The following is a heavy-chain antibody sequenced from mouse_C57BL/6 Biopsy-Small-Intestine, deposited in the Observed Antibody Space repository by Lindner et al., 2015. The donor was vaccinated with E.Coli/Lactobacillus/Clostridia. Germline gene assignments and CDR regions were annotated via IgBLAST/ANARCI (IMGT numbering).Heavy chain of an antibody. CDR2: IYPGDGDT. CDR3: ARNQYGSSYDYAMDY. J-gene: IGHJ4*01. CDR1: GYAFSSYW. V-gene: IGHV1-80*01. D-gene: IGHD1-1*01. Sequence: VQLQESGAELVKPGASVKISCKASGYAFSSYWMNWVKQRPGKGLEWIGQIYPGDGDTNYNGKFKGKATLTADKSSSTAYMQLSSLTSEDSAVYFCARNQYGSSYDYAMDYWGQGTSVTVSS.